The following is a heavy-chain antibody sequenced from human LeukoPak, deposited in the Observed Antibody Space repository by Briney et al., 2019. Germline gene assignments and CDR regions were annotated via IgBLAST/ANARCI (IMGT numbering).Heavy chain of an antibody. D-gene: IGHD6-19*01. CDR3: ATISVAAVASDY. CDR1: GYTLTGYY. CDR2: INANNGGT. J-gene: IGHJ4*02. Sequence: ASVKVSCKASGYTLTGYYMHWVRQAPGQGLEWMGWINANNGGTNYAQKFKGRVTMTRDTSISTAYMELSRLRSDDTAVYYCATISVAAVASDYWGQGTLVTVSS. V-gene: IGHV1-2*02.